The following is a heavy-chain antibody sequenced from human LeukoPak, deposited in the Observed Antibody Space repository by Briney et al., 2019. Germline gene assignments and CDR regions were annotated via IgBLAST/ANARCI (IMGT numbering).Heavy chain of an antibody. CDR1: GFTLSSYE. D-gene: IGHD3-16*02. Sequence: GGSLRLSCIASGFTLSSYEMSWLRQAPGKGLEWVSAISGSGGSTYYADSVKGRFTISRDNSKNTLYLQMNSLRAEDTAVYYCAKGGDYDYVWGSYRYPHLDYWGQGTLVTVSS. V-gene: IGHV3-23*01. J-gene: IGHJ4*02. CDR3: AKGGDYDYVWGSYRYPHLDY. CDR2: ISGSGGST.